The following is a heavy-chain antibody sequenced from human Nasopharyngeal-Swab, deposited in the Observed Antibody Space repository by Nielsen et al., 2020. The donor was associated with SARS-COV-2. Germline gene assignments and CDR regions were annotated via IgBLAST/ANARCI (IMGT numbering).Heavy chain of an antibody. V-gene: IGHV3-23*01. J-gene: IGHJ4*02. CDR3: AKGLVEYYDILTGYYIIGY. D-gene: IGHD3-9*01. CDR2: ISGSGGST. Sequence: WIRQLPGKGLEWVSAISGSGGSTYYADSVKGRFTISRDNSKNTLYLQMNSLRAEDTAVYYCAKGLVEYYDILTGYYIIGYWGQGTLVTVSS.